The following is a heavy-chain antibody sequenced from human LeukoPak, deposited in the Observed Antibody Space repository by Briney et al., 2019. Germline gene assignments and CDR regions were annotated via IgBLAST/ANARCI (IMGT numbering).Heavy chain of an antibody. Sequence: VASVKVSCKASGYTFTSYGISWVRQAPGQGLEWMGWISAYNGNTNYAQKLQSRVTMTTDTSTSTAYMELRSLRSDDTAVYYCARGLEGATTGLDAFDIWGQGTMVTVSS. J-gene: IGHJ3*02. V-gene: IGHV1-18*01. CDR1: GYTFTSYG. CDR3: ARGLEGATTGLDAFDI. D-gene: IGHD1-26*01. CDR2: ISAYNGNT.